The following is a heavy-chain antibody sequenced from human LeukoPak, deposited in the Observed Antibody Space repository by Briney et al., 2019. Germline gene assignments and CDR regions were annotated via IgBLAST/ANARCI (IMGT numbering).Heavy chain of an antibody. J-gene: IGHJ4*02. CDR1: GFTFSSYS. V-gene: IGHV3-48*02. Sequence: QPGGSLRLSCAASGFTFSSYSMNWVRQAPGKGLEWVSYISSSSSTIYYADSVKGRVTISRDNAKNSLYLQMNSLRDEDTAVYYCARERGGSYYYDSSGYWWGQGTLVTVSS. CDR3: ARERGGSYYYDSSGYW. D-gene: IGHD3-22*01. CDR2: ISSSSSTI.